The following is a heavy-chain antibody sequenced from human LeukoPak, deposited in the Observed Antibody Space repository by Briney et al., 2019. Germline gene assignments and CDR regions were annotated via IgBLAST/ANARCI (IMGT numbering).Heavy chain of an antibody. CDR2: ISYDGRNI. J-gene: IGHJ4*02. D-gene: IGHD2-21*02. CDR1: GFTFSTYV. V-gene: IGHV3-30*18. Sequence: GSLILSCAASGFTFSTYVMQWVRQVPGKGLEWLAVISYDGRNINFAESVKGRFTISRDNSKNTLYLQMNSLTPEDTAVYYCAKSLLHIVVVTAIGYWGQGTLVTVSS. CDR3: AKSLLHIVVVTAIGY.